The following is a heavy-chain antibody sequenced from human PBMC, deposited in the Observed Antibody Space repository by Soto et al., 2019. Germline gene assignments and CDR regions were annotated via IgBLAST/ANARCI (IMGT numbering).Heavy chain of an antibody. CDR1: GDTFTSCG. CDR3: ARERDTAMVDYFDY. D-gene: IGHD5-18*01. V-gene: IGHV1-18*01. J-gene: IGHJ4*02. CDR2: ISAYNGNT. Sequence: ASVKVSCKASGDTFTSCGISWVRQAPGQGLEWMGWISAYNGNTNYAQKLQGRVTMTTDTSTSTAYMELRSLRSDDTAVYYCARERDTAMVDYFDYWGQGTLVTVS.